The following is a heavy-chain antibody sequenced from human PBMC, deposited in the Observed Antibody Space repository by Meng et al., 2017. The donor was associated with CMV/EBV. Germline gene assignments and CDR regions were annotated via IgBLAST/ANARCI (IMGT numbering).Heavy chain of an antibody. CDR2: INHSGST. Sequence: GSLRLSCAVYGGSFSGYYWSWIRQPPGKGLEWIGEINHSGSTNYNPSPKSRVTISVDTSKNQFSLKLSSVTAADTAVYYCAFSQVVPAAKYYFDYWGQGTLVTVSS. J-gene: IGHJ4*02. V-gene: IGHV4-34*01. D-gene: IGHD2-2*01. CDR1: GGSFSGYY. CDR3: AFSQVVPAAKYYFDY.